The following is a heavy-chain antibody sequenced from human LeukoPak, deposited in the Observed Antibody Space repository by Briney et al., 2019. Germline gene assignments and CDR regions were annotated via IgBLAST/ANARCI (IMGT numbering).Heavy chain of an antibody. J-gene: IGHJ3*01. CDR2: IKPDGSET. CDR1: RFTFSNHY. CDR3: ARNLVHLWNVFDF. V-gene: IGHV3-7*01. D-gene: IGHD5-18*01. Sequence: GGSLKLSCVASRFTFSNHYMSWVRQAPRKGLEWVATIKPDGSETFYVDSVKGRFTVSRDNAKNSLYLQMSSLRAEDTAVYHCARNLVHLWNVFDFWGLGTMVTVSS.